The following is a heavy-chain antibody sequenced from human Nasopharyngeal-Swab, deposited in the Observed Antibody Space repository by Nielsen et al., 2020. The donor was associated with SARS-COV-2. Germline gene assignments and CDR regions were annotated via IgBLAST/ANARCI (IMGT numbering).Heavy chain of an antibody. CDR3: ARGEIVVVPAASYYYYYGMDV. J-gene: IGHJ6*02. Sequence: VNVSCKASGYTFPSYGISWVRQAPGQGLAWMGWISAYNGNTNYAQKLQGRVTMTTDTSTSTAYMELRSLRSDDTAVYYCARGEIVVVPAASYYYYYGMDVWGQGTTVTVSS. D-gene: IGHD2-2*01. CDR1: GYTFPSYG. CDR2: ISAYNGNT. V-gene: IGHV1-18*01.